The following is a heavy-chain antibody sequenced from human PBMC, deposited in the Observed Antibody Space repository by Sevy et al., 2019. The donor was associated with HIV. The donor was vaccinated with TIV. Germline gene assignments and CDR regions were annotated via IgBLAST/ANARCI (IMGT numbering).Heavy chain of an antibody. D-gene: IGHD3-10*01. V-gene: IGHV3-21*01. Sequence: GGSLRLSCAASGFTFSSYSMNWVRQAPGKGLEWVSSISSSSNYIYYADSVKGRFTISRDNAKNSLYLQMNSLRAEDTAVYYCAIDPRNYYGSGGDYWGQGTLVTVSS. CDR1: GFTFSSYS. CDR2: ISSSSNYI. CDR3: AIDPRNYYGSGGDY. J-gene: IGHJ4*02.